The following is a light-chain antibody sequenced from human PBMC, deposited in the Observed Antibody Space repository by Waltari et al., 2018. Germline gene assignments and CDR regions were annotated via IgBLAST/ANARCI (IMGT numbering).Light chain of an antibody. Sequence: TLSCRSSQSISRYLAWYQQKPGQAPRLLIYGASNRATGVPPRFSGSGSGTDFSLTLSGLEPEDSAVYYCQHHFRLPATFGQGTKVEIK. CDR3: QHHFRLPAT. V-gene: IGKV3-20*01. J-gene: IGKJ1*01. CDR2: GAS. CDR1: QSISRY.